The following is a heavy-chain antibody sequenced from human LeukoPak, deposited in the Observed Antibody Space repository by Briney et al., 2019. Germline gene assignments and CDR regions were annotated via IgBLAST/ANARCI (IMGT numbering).Heavy chain of an antibody. Sequence: PGGSLRLSCAASGFTFSSYSMNWVRQAPGKGLEWVSSISSSSSYIYYADSVKGRFTISRDNAKNSLYLQMNSLRAEDTAVYYCARDSGSYYGVSYYYGMDVWGQGTTVTVSS. D-gene: IGHD1-26*01. CDR2: ISSSSSYI. CDR1: GFTFSSYS. J-gene: IGHJ6*02. CDR3: ARDSGSYYGVSYYYGMDV. V-gene: IGHV3-21*01.